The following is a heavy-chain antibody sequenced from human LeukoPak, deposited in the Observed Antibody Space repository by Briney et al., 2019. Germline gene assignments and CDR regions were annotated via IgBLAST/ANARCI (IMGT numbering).Heavy chain of an antibody. V-gene: IGHV3-23*01. CDR3: AKDINDLSPYYDSSGYYNY. CDR1: GFTFSSYA. Sequence: PGGSLRLSCAAPGFTFSSYAMSWVRQAPGKGLEWVSAISGSGGSTYYADSVKGRFTISRDNSKNTLYLQMNSLRAEDTAVYYCAKDINDLSPYYDSSGYYNYWGQGTLVTVSS. CDR2: ISGSGGST. J-gene: IGHJ4*02. D-gene: IGHD3-22*01.